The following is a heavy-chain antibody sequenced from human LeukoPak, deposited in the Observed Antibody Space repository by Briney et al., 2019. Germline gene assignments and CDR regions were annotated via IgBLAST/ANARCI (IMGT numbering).Heavy chain of an antibody. V-gene: IGHV3-53*01. J-gene: IGHJ4*02. CDR3: ARDYGSGSYYNEGY. D-gene: IGHD3-10*01. CDR1: GFTVSSNY. CDR2: IYSGGST. Sequence: GGSLRLSCAASGFTVSSNYMSWVRQAPGKGLEWVSVIYSGGSTYYADSVKGRFTISRDNSKNTLYLQMNSLRAEDTAVYYCARDYGSGSYYNEGYWGQGTLVTVSS.